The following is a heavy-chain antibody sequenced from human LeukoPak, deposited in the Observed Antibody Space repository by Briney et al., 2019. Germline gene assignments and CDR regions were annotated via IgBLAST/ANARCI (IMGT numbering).Heavy chain of an antibody. D-gene: IGHD1-14*01. Sequence: GGSLRLSCAASGFTFSSSAMSWVRQVPGKGLEWVSGISASGGSTYYADSVMGRFTISRDNSKNTLYVQMDSLRDADTAVYYCAKDQRSESPHYLDSWGQGTLVTVSS. CDR3: AKDQRSESPHYLDS. CDR2: ISASGGST. V-gene: IGHV3-23*01. J-gene: IGHJ4*02. CDR1: GFTFSSSA.